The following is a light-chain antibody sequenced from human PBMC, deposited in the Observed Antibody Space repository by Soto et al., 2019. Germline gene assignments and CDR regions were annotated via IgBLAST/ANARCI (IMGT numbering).Light chain of an antibody. CDR3: FSYTSSGTYV. CDR2: EVS. CDR1: SSDVGAYNF. J-gene: IGLJ1*01. Sequence: QSVLTQPASVSGSPGQSITISCTGTSSDVGAYNFVSWHQQHPGKAPNLMIYEVSNRPSGVSNRFSGSKSGNTASLTISGLQAEDETDYYCFSYTSSGTYVFGTGTKVTV. V-gene: IGLV2-14*01.